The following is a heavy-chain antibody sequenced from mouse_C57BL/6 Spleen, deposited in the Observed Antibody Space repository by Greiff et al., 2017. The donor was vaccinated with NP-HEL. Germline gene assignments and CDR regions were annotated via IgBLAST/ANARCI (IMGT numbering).Heavy chain of an antibody. CDR2: IDPETGGT. CDR3: TRYDYYAMAWFAY. D-gene: IGHD2-1*01. V-gene: IGHV1-15*01. Sequence: VQLQQSGAELVRPGASVTLSCKASGYTFTDYEMHWVKQTPVHGLEWIGAIDPETGGTAYNQKFKGKAILTADKSSSTADMELRSLTSEDSAVYDRTRYDYYAMAWFAYWGQGTLVTGSA. J-gene: IGHJ3*01. CDR1: GYTFTDYE.